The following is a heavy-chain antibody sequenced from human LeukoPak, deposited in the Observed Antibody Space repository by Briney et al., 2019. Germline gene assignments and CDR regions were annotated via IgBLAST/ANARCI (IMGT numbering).Heavy chain of an antibody. V-gene: IGHV3-48*02. CDR1: GFSYTDYP. CDR2: IRTTAEGAKYA. Sequence: GGSLRLSCATSGFSYTDYPMNWVRQAPGKGLEWISNIRTTAEGAKYAYYADSVKGRVTISRDDGKNTLYLHMNSLRDDDTAVYYCATDQRYAFDYWGQGILVTVSS. D-gene: IGHD3-9*01. CDR3: ATDQRYAFDY. J-gene: IGHJ4*02.